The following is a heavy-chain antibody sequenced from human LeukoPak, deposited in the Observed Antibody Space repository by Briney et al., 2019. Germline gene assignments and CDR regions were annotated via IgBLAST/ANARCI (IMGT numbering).Heavy chain of an antibody. V-gene: IGHV4-61*01. Sequence: PSETLSLTCTVSGGTVSGDSINNYDWSWIRQTPGKGLEWIGYIYYSGYTNYNPSLKSRVTISVDTSKNQFSLQLSSVTPADTAVYFCARDSGSYGSDYWGQGTLVTVSS. J-gene: IGHJ4*02. CDR3: ARDSGSYGSDY. CDR2: IYYSGYT. D-gene: IGHD1-26*01. CDR1: GGTVSGDSINNYD.